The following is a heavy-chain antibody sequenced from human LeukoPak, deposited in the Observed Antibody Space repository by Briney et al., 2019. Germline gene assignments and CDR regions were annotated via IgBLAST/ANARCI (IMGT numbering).Heavy chain of an antibody. CDR1: GYTFTNFY. CDR3: ARRYSVNWFDS. D-gene: IGHD5-12*01. J-gene: IGHJ5*01. V-gene: IGHV1-46*01. CDR2: INPSGGST. Sequence: GASVKVSCKASGYTFTNFYIYWVRQAPGQGLEWMGIINPSGGSTRYAQTFRGRITLTRDTSTSTVYMELSSLRSEDTAVYYCARRYSVNWFDSWGQGTLVTVSS.